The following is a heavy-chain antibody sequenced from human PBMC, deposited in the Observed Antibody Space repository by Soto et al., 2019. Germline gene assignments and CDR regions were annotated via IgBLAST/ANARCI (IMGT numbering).Heavy chain of an antibody. Sequence: SETLSLTCTVSGGSIGSGDYYWSWIRQPPGKGLEWIGYMYYTGSTYYNPSLKSRVTISVDASKNQFSLKLSSVTAEDTAVYYCARAFDDSSGYYGGLGYWGQGTLVTVSS. J-gene: IGHJ4*02. CDR2: MYYTGST. CDR1: GGSIGSGDYY. D-gene: IGHD3-22*01. CDR3: ARAFDDSSGYYGGLGY. V-gene: IGHV4-30-4*01.